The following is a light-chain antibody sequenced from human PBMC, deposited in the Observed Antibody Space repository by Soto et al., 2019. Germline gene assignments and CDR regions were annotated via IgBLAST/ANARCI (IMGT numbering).Light chain of an antibody. CDR3: QQHNAWRT. Sequence: EVVMTQSPATLSVSPGERATLSCSASESVSSKLVWYQQKPDQAPRLLIHDASTRAAGIPARFSGSGSGTEFILTISSVESEDFAIYYCQQHNAWRTVGQGTRLEIK. J-gene: IGKJ5*01. V-gene: IGKV3-15*01. CDR2: DAS. CDR1: ESVSSK.